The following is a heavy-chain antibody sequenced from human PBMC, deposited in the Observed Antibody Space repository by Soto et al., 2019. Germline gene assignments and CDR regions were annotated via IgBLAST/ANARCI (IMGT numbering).Heavy chain of an antibody. CDR3: ARHGQMTTVTSIDY. J-gene: IGHJ4*02. V-gene: IGHV4-39*01. Sequence: ASQTLSLTCTVSGGSISSSSYYWGWIRQPPGKGLEWIGSIYYSGSTYYNPSLKSRVTISVDTSKNQFSLKLSSVTAADTAVYYCARHGQMTTVTSIDYWGQGTLDTVSS. CDR2: IYYSGST. CDR1: GGSISSSSYY. D-gene: IGHD4-4*01.